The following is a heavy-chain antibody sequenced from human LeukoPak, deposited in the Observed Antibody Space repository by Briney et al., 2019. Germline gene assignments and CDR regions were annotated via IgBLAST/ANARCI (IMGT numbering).Heavy chain of an antibody. CDR3: ARGDGYKRVFSN. J-gene: IGHJ4*02. D-gene: IGHD5-24*01. Sequence: PSETPSLTCAVYGGSFSGYYWSWIRQPPGKGLEWIGEINHSGSTNYNPSLKSRVTISVDTSKNQFSLKLSSVTAADTAVYYCARGDGYKRVFSNWGQGTLVTVSS. CDR2: INHSGST. V-gene: IGHV4-34*01. CDR1: GGSFSGYY.